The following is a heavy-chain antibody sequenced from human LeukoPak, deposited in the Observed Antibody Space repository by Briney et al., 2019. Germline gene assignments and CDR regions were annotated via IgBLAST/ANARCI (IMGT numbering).Heavy chain of an antibody. CDR3: ASEFVRATAGAFDI. CDR1: GGSISSYY. CDR2: IHYTGST. V-gene: IGHV4-59*01. D-gene: IGHD1-26*01. J-gene: IGHJ3*02. Sequence: SETLSLTCTVSGGSISSYYWSWIRQSPGKGLECIGYIHYTGSTNYNPSLKSRATISVDTSKNQFSLKLSSVTAADTAVYYCASEFVRATAGAFDIWGQGTMVTVPS.